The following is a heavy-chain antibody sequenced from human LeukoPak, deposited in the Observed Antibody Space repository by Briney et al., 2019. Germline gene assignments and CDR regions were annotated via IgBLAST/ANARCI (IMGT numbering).Heavy chain of an antibody. Sequence: GGSLRLSCAASGFTFSSYAVSWVRQAPGQGLEWVSGSGSGGSTQYTDSVKGRFKISTDNSKNTLYFQMNSLRAQDTAVYYCAKDFWSGYYPTYWGQGTLVTVSS. D-gene: IGHD3-3*01. CDR1: GFTFSSYA. V-gene: IGHV3-23*01. CDR2: SGSGGST. J-gene: IGHJ4*02. CDR3: AKDFWSGYYPTY.